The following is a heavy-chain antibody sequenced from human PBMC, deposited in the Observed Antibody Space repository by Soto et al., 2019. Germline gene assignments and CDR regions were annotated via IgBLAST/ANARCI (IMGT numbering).Heavy chain of an antibody. Sequence: EVQVLESGGGLVQPGGSLRLPCTASGFTFSNYAMTWVRQAPGKGLEWVSSIIGSGASTNYADSVKGRFTISRDNSKNTLYLQMNSLRAEDTAVYYCARIPFGVLTCFDCWGQGTLVTVSS. CDR3: ARIPFGVLTCFDC. CDR1: GFTFSNYA. CDR2: IIGSGAST. J-gene: IGHJ4*02. D-gene: IGHD3-10*01. V-gene: IGHV3-23*01.